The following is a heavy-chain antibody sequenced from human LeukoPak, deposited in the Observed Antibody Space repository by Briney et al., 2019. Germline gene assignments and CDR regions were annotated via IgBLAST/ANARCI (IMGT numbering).Heavy chain of an antibody. V-gene: IGHV1-3*03. CDR2: INAGNGNT. CDR3: ARAMGIAVTSTLWFDP. Sequence: GASVKVSCKASGYTFTNYAIHWVRQAPGQRLEWMGWINAGNGNTKYSQEFQGRVTIIRDTSASTAYMELSSLRSEDMAVYYCARAMGIAVTSTLWFDPWGQGTLVTVSS. D-gene: IGHD6-19*01. CDR1: GYTFTNYA. J-gene: IGHJ5*02.